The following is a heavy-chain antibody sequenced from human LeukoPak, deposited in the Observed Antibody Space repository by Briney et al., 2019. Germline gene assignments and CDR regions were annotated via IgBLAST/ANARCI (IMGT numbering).Heavy chain of an antibody. CDR1: GDSTSSYY. Sequence: SEALSLTCTVSGDSTSSYYWSWIRQPPEKGLEWIGYIYNSGSTKYNPSLKSRVTLSIDTSKNQFSLKVNSVTAADTAVYYCARGGTSALEWFGPWGQGTLVTVSS. D-gene: IGHD3-3*01. CDR2: IYNSGST. CDR3: ARGGTSALEWFGP. J-gene: IGHJ5*02. V-gene: IGHV4-59*01.